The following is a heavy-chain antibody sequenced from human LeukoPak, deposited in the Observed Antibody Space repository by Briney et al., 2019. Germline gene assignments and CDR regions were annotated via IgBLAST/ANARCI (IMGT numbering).Heavy chain of an antibody. J-gene: IGHJ4*02. V-gene: IGHV3-49*04. CDR1: GFTFGDYA. D-gene: IGHD3-10*01. Sequence: GGSLRLSCTAPGFTFGDYAMSWVRQAPGKGLEWVGFIRSKAYGGTTEYAASVKGRFTISRDDSKSIAYLQMNSLKTEDTAVYYCTRAMVRGVILSNVDYWGQGTLVTVSS. CDR3: TRAMVRGVILSNVDY. CDR2: IRSKAYGGTT.